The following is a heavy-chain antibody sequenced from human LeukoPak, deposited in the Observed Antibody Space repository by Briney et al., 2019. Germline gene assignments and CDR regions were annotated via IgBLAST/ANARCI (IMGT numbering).Heavy chain of an antibody. CDR1: GYTFTSYG. CDR2: INPNSGGT. J-gene: IGHJ4*02. V-gene: IGHV1-2*02. Sequence: GASVKVSCKASGYTFTSYGISWVRQAPGQGLEWMGWINPNSGGTNYAQKFQGRVTMTRDTSISTAYMELSRLRSDDTAVYYCARLGDDYVWGSGGHWGQGTLVTVSS. CDR3: ARLGDDYVWGSGGH. D-gene: IGHD3-16*01.